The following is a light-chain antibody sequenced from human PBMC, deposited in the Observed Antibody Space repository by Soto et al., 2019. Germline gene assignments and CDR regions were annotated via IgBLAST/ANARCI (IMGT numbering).Light chain of an antibody. J-gene: IGLJ2*01. CDR1: SSDVGGYNY. V-gene: IGLV2-14*01. Sequence: QSALTQPASVSGSPGQSITISCTGTSSDVGGYNYVSWYQQHPGKAPNLMIYDVSNRPSGVSNRFSGSKSGNTASLTISGLQAEDEADYYCSSYTSSSTLLVVFGGGTKVTVL. CDR2: DVS. CDR3: SSYTSSSTLLVV.